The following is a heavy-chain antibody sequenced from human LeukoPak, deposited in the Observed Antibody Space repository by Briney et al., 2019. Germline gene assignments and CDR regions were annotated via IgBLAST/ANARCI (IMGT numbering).Heavy chain of an antibody. D-gene: IGHD3-10*01. CDR3: VRHAGRAGGQ. V-gene: IGHV3-11*01. Sequence: GGSLRLSCAASGFSFGGHYMSWMRQAPGRGPEWISYISGNGGDIAYADSVKGRFTISRDNAKNSLHLQMNSLRVEDTAVYHCVRHAGRAGGQWGQGTLIAVSS. CDR2: ISGNGGDI. J-gene: IGHJ4*02. CDR1: GFSFGGHY.